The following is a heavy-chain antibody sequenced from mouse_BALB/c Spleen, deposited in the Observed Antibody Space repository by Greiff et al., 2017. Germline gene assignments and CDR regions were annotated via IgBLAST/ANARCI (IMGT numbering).Heavy chain of an antibody. CDR1: GFSLSGYD. CDR2: IWTSGGT. Sequence: VKRMESGPGLVAPSQSLSITCAVSGFSLSGYDISWVRQPPGKGLEWLGVIWTSGGTNYNSAFMSRLSISKDNSKSQVFLKMNSLQTDDTAIYYCEKYGNNYAMDYWGQGTSVTVSS. CDR3: EKYGNNYAMDY. D-gene: IGHD2-10*02. J-gene: IGHJ4*01. V-gene: IGHV2-9-2*01.